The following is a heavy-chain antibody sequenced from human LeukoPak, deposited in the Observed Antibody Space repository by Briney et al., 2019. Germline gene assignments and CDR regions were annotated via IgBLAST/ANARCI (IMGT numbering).Heavy chain of an antibody. V-gene: IGHV3-21*01. D-gene: IGHD6-13*01. CDR3: ARDPASAAHFVYYGMDV. CDR1: GFTFSSYS. J-gene: IGHJ6*02. Sequence: GGSLRLSCAASGFTFSSYSMNWVRQAPGKGLEWVSSISSSSSYIYYADSVKGRFTISRDNAKNSVYLQMNSLRAEDTAVYYCARDPASAAHFVYYGMDVWGQGTTVTVSS. CDR2: ISSSSSYI.